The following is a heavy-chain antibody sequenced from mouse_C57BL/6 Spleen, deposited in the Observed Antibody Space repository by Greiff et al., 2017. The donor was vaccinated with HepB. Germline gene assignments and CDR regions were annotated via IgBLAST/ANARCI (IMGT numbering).Heavy chain of an antibody. CDR3: ARSIVPYYVDY. CDR1: GYTFTSYW. Sequence: QVQLQQPGAELVKPGASVKLSCKASGYTFTSYWMQWVKQRPGQGLEWIGEIDPSDSYTNYNQKFKGKATLTVDTSSSTAYMQLSSLTSEDSAVYYCARSIVPYYVDYWGQGTTLTVSS. V-gene: IGHV1-50*01. CDR2: IDPSDSYT. J-gene: IGHJ2*01.